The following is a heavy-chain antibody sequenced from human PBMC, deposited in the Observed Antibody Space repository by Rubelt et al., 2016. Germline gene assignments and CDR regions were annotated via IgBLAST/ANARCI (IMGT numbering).Heavy chain of an antibody. CDR3: ATSTLSRRWFDP. D-gene: IGHD2-2*01. J-gene: IGHJ5*02. CDR1: GGSISSGGYY. V-gene: IGHV4-31*03. CDR2: IYYSGST. Sequence: QVQLQESGPGLVKPSQTLSLTCTVSGGSISSGGYYWSWIRQHPGKGLEWIGYIYYSGSTNYNPSPKCRVTISVDSSKNQFSLKLSSVTAADTAVYYCATSTLSRRWFDPWGQGTLVTVSS.